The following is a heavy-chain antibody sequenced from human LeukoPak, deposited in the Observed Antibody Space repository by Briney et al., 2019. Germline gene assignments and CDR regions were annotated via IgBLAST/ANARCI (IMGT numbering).Heavy chain of an antibody. CDR3: ASNPPNTGDFYY. J-gene: IGHJ4*02. Sequence: ASVRVSCKTSGYTFTNLDINWLRQAPGQGLEWMGWMSPNSGVTGYAQKFQGRVSMTRDTSISTAYMELSSLRSEDTAVYYCASNPPNTGDFYYWGLGSLVTVSS. CDR2: MSPNSGVT. D-gene: IGHD1-1*01. CDR1: GYTFTNLD. V-gene: IGHV1-8*01.